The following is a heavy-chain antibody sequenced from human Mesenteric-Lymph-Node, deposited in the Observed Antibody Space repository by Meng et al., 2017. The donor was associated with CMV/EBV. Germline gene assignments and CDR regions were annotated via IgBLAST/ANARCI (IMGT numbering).Heavy chain of an antibody. CDR2: IQYDGSNK. J-gene: IGHJ6*02. V-gene: IGHV3-30*02. CDR3: AKDDYGMDV. Sequence: GGSLRLSCAASGFSFNSYGIHWVRQAPGKGLEWVAFIQYDGSNKFYGDSVKGRFTISRDNSKNMVYVQMNSLRVEDTAVYYCAKDDYGMDVWGQGTTVTVSS. CDR1: GFSFNSYG.